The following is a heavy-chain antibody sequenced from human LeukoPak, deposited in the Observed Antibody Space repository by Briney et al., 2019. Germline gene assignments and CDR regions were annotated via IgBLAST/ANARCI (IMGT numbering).Heavy chain of an antibody. Sequence: SETLSLTCIVSGGSISYYYWSWIRQPPGKGLEYIGYIYYSGSTSYNPSLKSRVTISVDTSKNQFSLKLSSVTAADTAVYYCARSPYYDSSGYSLYDDAFDIWGQGTMVTVSS. CDR3: ARSPYYDSSGYSLYDDAFDI. J-gene: IGHJ3*02. CDR2: IYYSGST. CDR1: GGSISYYY. D-gene: IGHD3-22*01. V-gene: IGHV4-59*01.